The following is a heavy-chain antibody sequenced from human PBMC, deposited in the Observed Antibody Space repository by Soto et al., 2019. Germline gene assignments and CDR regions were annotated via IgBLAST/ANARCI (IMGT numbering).Heavy chain of an antibody. V-gene: IGHV3-7*01. CDR2: IKQDGSEN. CDR3: ARDGPPYSPTYGCFGP. CDR1: GFTFSSFW. J-gene: IGHJ5*02. D-gene: IGHD6-13*01. Sequence: EVQWVESGGGLVQPGGSRSLSCAASGFTFSSFWISWVRQTQGKGLEWVANIKQDGSENHYVDPVKGRFTISRDNAKNSLHLQMNSLRVEATDIYYWARDGPPYSPTYGCFGPWGQGTLVIVAS.